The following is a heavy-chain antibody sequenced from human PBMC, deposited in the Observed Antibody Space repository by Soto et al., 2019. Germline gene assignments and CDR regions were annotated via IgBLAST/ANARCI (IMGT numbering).Heavy chain of an antibody. V-gene: IGHV4-61*01. J-gene: IGHJ6*02. CDR2: IYYSGST. CDR1: GGSVSSCSYY. D-gene: IGHD5-18*01. CDR3: ARYVTAMAHINYYYGMDV. Sequence: SETLSLTCTVSGGSVSSCSYYWSWIRQPPGKGLEWIGYIYYSGSTNYNPSLKSRVTISVDTSKNQFSLKLSSVTAADTAVYYCARYVTAMAHINYYYGMDVWGQGTTVTVSS.